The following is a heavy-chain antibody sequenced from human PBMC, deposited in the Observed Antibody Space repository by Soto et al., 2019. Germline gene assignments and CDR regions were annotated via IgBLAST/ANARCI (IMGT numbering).Heavy chain of an antibody. Sequence: QVHLQQWGAGLLKPSETLSLTCAVYGGSFSGYYWSWIRQPPGKGLEWIGEINHSGSTNYNPSLTSRVTISVDTSKNQFSLKLSSVTAADTAVYFCANTDYNFWSGFYRGYYFDFWGQGTLVSVSS. V-gene: IGHV4-34*01. CDR3: ANTDYNFWSGFYRGYYFDF. CDR1: GGSFSGYY. J-gene: IGHJ4*02. CDR2: INHSGST. D-gene: IGHD3-3*01.